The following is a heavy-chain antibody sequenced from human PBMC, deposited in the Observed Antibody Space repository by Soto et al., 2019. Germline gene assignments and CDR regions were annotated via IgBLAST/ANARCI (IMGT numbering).Heavy chain of an antibody. D-gene: IGHD2-2*01. CDR1: GFTFSSYG. CDR3: ARTASAAPYYFDY. J-gene: IGHJ4*02. V-gene: IGHV3-33*01. CDR2: IWYDGSNK. Sequence: QVQLVESGGGVVQPGRSLRLSCAASGFTFSSYGMHWVRQAPGKGLEWVAVIWYDGSNKYYADSVKGRFTISRDNSKNTLYLQMNSLRVADTAVYYCARTASAAPYYFDYWGQGTLVTVSS.